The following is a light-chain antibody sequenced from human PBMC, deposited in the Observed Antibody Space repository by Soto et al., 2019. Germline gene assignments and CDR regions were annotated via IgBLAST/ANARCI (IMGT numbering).Light chain of an antibody. J-gene: IGKJ4*01. CDR1: QSVLYSSNNKNY. CDR3: QQYYSTPPA. CDR2: WAS. V-gene: IGKV4-1*01. Sequence: DIVMTQSPDSLAVSLGERDTINCKSSQSVLYSSNNKNYLAWHQQKPGHPPKLLIYWASTRESGVPDRFSGSGSGTDFTLTISSLQAEDVAVYYCQQYYSTPPAFGGGTKVEIK.